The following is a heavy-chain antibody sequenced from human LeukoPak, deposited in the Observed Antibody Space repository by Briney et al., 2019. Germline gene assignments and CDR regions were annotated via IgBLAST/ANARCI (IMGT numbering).Heavy chain of an antibody. Sequence: SETLSLTCTVSGGSISSYYWSWIRQPPGKGLEWIGYIYYSGSTNYNPSLKSRVTISVDTSKNQFSLKLSSVTAADTAVYYCARGLEWLQYYFDYWGQGTLVTVSS. D-gene: IGHD3-3*01. CDR1: GGSISSYY. V-gene: IGHV4-59*08. J-gene: IGHJ4*02. CDR2: IYYSGST. CDR3: ARGLEWLQYYFDY.